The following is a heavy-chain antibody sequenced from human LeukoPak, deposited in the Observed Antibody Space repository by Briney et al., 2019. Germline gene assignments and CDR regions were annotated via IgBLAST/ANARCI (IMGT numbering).Heavy chain of an antibody. Sequence: SSSYIYYADSLKGRFTISRDNAKNSLYLQMNSLRAEDTAVYYCARSQYSGYDSDYYYGMDVWGKGTTVTVSS. V-gene: IGHV3-21*01. J-gene: IGHJ6*04. CDR2: SSSYI. CDR3: ARSQYSGYDSDYYYGMDV. D-gene: IGHD5-12*01.